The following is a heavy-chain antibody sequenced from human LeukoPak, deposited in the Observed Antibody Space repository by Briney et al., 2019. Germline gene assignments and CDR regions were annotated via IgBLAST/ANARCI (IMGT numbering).Heavy chain of an antibody. CDR1: GFTFSSYE. CDR2: ISAGGDIT. V-gene: IGHV3-23*01. Sequence: GGSLRLSCAASGFTFSSYEMNWVRQAPGKGLDWVSAISAGGDITYYADSVKGRLTISRDNSRNTLYLQMNSLRAEDTAEYYCAKIDYYYYMDVWGKGTTVTISS. CDR3: AKIDYYYYMDV. J-gene: IGHJ6*03.